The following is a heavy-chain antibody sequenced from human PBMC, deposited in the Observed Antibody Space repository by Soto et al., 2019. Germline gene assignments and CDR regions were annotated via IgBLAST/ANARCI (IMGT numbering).Heavy chain of an antibody. V-gene: IGHV4-59*01. J-gene: IGHJ6*03. CDR3: ARVGLRAGDILTGYYFYYYMDV. CDR1: GGSIISYY. CDR2: IYYSGST. Sequence: SETLSLTCTVSGGSIISYYWSWIRQPPGKGLEWIGYIYYSGSTNYNPSLKSRVTISVDTSKNQFSLKLSSVTAADTAVYYCARVGLRAGDILTGYYFYYYMDVWGKGTTVTVSS. D-gene: IGHD3-9*01.